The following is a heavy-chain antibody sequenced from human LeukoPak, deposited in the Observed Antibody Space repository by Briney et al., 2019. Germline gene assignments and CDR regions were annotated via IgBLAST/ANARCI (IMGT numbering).Heavy chain of an antibody. CDR2: VNPDSDNT. J-gene: IGHJ5*01. V-gene: IGHV1-8*02. CDR3: ARRRRFSSTWYTRQDNFFDS. CDR1: GYTFTGYY. D-gene: IGHD6-13*01. Sequence: ASVKVSCKASGYTFTGYYMHWVRQAPGQGLEWIGWVNPDSDNTGYAQKFQGRVAISCDTSIDTAYLELNTLTSEDTGVYYCARRRRFSSTWYTRQDNFFDSWGQGTLVTVSS.